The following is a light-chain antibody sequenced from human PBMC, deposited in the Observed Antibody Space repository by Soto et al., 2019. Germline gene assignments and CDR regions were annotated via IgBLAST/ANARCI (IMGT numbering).Light chain of an antibody. J-gene: IGKJ4*01. CDR1: QSVSSSY. V-gene: IGKV3-20*01. Sequence: EIVLTQSPGTLSLSPGERATLSCRASQSVSSSYLAWYQQKPGQAPRLLIYGASTRATGIPDRFSGSGSGTDFTFTISRLESEDFAVHFCQQYGSSPLTFGGGTKVEIK. CDR2: GAS. CDR3: QQYGSSPLT.